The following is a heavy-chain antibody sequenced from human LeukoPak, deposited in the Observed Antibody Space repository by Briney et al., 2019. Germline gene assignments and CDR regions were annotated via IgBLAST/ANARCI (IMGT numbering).Heavy chain of an antibody. V-gene: IGHV3-23*01. D-gene: IGHD2-15*01. CDR1: GFTFSSYA. Sequence: GGSLRLSCAASGFTFSSYAMSWVRQAPGKGLEWVSAISGSGGSTYYADSVKGRFTISRDNSKNTLYLQMNSLRAEDTAVYYCAKGPRVVVAATAWYFDLWGRGTLVTVSS. CDR2: ISGSGGST. CDR3: AKGPRVVVAATAWYFDL. J-gene: IGHJ2*01.